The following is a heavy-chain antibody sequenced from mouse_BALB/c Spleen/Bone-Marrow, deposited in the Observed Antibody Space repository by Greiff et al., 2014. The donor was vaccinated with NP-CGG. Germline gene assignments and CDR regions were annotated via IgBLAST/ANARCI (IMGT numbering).Heavy chain of an antibody. D-gene: IGHD2-4*01. CDR1: GYTFTNYD. CDR3: ARSLSYRMIRGFAY. V-gene: IGHV1S56*01. CDR2: IYPGDGST. J-gene: IGHJ3*01. Sequence: QVQLQQSGPELAKPGALVKISCKASGYTFTNYDINWVKQRPGQGLEWIGCIYPGDGSTKYNEKLKGKATLTADKSSSTAYMQLSSLTSENSAVYFCARSLSYRMIRGFAYWGQGTLVTVSA.